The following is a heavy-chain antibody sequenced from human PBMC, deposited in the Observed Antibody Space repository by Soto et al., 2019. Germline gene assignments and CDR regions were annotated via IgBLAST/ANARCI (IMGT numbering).Heavy chain of an antibody. CDR2: ITISGTKK. CDR3: ERSSCNSINCYQLDF. J-gene: IGHJ4*02. D-gene: IGHD2-2*01. CDR1: GFAFSTYS. V-gene: IGHV3-21*01. Sequence: EVQRVESGGGLVKPGWSLRLSCARSGFAFSTYSINWVRQAPGKVLEWVSSITISGTKKYYTDSVKGRFSISRDNANNSVSMHMNRLRAKDTAVDYCERSSCNSINCYQLDFWGQGTLVTVAS.